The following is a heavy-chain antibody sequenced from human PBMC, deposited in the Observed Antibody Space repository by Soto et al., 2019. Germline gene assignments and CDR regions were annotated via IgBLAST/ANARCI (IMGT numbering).Heavy chain of an antibody. CDR2: INHSGST. V-gene: IGHV4-34*01. Sequence: PSETLSLTCAVYGGSFSGYYWSWIRQPPGKGREWIGEINHSGSTNYNPSLKSRVTISVDTSKNQFSLKLSSVTAADTAVYYCARGIRMGYYYDSSGSFDYWGQGTLVTVSS. CDR1: GGSFSGYY. D-gene: IGHD3-22*01. J-gene: IGHJ4*02. CDR3: ARGIRMGYYYDSSGSFDY.